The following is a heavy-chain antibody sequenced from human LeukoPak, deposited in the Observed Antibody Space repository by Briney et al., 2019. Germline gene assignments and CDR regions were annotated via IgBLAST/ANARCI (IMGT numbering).Heavy chain of an antibody. V-gene: IGHV4-59*01. Sequence: SEALSLTCTVSNGSISSFYWTWIRQPPGKGLEWIGYIYYTGTTDYNPSLKSRVTISVDTSKNQFSLKLSSVTAADTAVYYCARGYGRYFDYWGQGTLVTVSS. J-gene: IGHJ4*02. CDR1: NGSISSFY. D-gene: IGHD5-18*01. CDR3: ARGYGRYFDY. CDR2: IYYTGTT.